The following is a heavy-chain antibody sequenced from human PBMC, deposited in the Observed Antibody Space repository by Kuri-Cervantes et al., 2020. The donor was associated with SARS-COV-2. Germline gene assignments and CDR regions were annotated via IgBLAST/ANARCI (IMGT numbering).Heavy chain of an antibody. Sequence: GSLRLSCTVSGGSISSYYWSWIRQPPGKGLEWIGYISDSGSTKYNPPLKSRVTISVDTSKNQVSLKLSSVTAEDTAVYFCVRDGYVDCSRTSCFDYWGQGTLVTVSS. CDR1: GGSISSYY. CDR3: VRDGYVDCSRTSCFDY. V-gene: IGHV4-59*01. D-gene: IGHD2-2*01. J-gene: IGHJ4*02. CDR2: ISDSGST.